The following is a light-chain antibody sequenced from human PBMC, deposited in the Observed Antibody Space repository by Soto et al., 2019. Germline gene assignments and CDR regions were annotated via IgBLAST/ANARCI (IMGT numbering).Light chain of an antibody. J-gene: IGKJ1*01. CDR2: DAS. V-gene: IGKV1-5*01. CDR3: QQYNSYSPWT. Sequence: DIQMTQSPSTLSASVGDRVTITCRASQSISSWLAWYQQKPGKAPKLLIYDASSLESGVPSRFSGSGSGTEFTLTISSLLPDDFAPDYCQQYNSYSPWTFGQGTKVEIK. CDR1: QSISSW.